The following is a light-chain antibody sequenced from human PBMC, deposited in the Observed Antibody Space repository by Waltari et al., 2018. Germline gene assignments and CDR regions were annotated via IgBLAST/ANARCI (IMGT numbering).Light chain of an antibody. J-gene: IGLJ2*01. Sequence: QAVVPQEPSLTVSPGGTVTLTCGSSTGAVTRGHSPYWFQQKPGPAPRTLIFARSNKQSGTAALFADSLRGGKGVLALAGAQPEEEGEEYCLLAYRGALVFGGGTKLTVL. CDR2: ARS. CDR1: TGAVTRGHS. CDR3: LLAYRGALV. V-gene: IGLV7-46*01.